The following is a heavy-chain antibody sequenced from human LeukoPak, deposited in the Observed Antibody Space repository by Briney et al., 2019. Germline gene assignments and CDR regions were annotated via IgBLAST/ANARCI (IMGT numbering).Heavy chain of an antibody. CDR3: ARVAWIQLWFEVY. V-gene: IGHV4-34*01. J-gene: IGHJ4*02. D-gene: IGHD5-18*01. CDR1: GGSFSGYY. Sequence: PSETLSLTCAVYGGSFSGYYWSWIRQPPGKGLEWIGEINHSGSTNYNPSLKSRVTISVDTSKNQFSLKLSSVTAADTAVYYCARVAWIQLWFEVYWGQGTLVTVSS. CDR2: INHSGST.